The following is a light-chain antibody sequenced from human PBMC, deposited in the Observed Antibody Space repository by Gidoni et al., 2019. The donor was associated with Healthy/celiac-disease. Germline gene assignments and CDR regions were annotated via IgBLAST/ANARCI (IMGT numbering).Light chain of an antibody. Sequence: DIVMTQSPDSLAASLGERATINCKSSQSVLYSSDNKNYLAWYQQKPGQPPKLLIYWASTRASGVPDRFSGSGSGTDFTLTISSLQAEDVAVYYCQQYYSSPPWTFGQGTKVEIK. V-gene: IGKV4-1*01. J-gene: IGKJ1*01. CDR2: WAS. CDR3: QQYYSSPPWT. CDR1: QSVLYSSDNKNY.